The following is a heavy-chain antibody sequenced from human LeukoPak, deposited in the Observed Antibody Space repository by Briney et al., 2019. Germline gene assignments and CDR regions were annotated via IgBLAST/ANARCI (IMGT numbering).Heavy chain of an antibody. Sequence: SETLSLTCTVSGGSISSYYWTWIRQPPGKGLEWIGYIYYSGSTNYNPSLKSRTTISVDTSKNQFSLKLSSVTAADTAFYYCAREVNYYDSSGFDYWGQGTLVTVSS. V-gene: IGHV4-59*01. CDR2: IYYSGST. CDR1: GGSISSYY. J-gene: IGHJ4*02. CDR3: AREVNYYDSSGFDY. D-gene: IGHD3-22*01.